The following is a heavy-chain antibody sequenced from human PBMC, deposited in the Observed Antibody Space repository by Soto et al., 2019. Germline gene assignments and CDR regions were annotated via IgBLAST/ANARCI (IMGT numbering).Heavy chain of an antibody. CDR2: ISNSINTI. V-gene: IGHV3-48*01. CDR3: ARNTYFYDSIGYYQYAY. J-gene: IGHJ4*02. Sequence: GGSLRLSCAASGFSFSTYGMNWVRQAPGKGLEWVSYISNSINTINYADSVKGRFSISRDNAKNSLYLQMNSLRAEDTAVYYCARNTYFYDSIGYYQYAYWGQGTLVTVSS. CDR1: GFSFSTYG. D-gene: IGHD3-22*01.